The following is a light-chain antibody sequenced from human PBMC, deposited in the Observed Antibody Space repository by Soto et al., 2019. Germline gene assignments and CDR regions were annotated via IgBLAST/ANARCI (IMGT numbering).Light chain of an antibody. Sequence: EIVLTQSPATLSLSPGERATLSCRASQSVNSYLVWYQQKPGQAPRLLIYDASNRATGIPARFSGSGSGTDFTLTISSLGPGDFAVYYRQQRSNWPVTFGQGTKVDIK. J-gene: IGKJ1*01. CDR2: DAS. CDR3: QQRSNWPVT. CDR1: QSVNSY. V-gene: IGKV3-11*01.